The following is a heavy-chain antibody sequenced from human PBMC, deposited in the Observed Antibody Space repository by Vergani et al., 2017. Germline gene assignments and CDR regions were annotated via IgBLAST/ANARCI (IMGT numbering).Heavy chain of an antibody. Sequence: QLPLQESGPGLVKPSETPPLTCTVSGGSISSSSYYWGWIRQPPGKGLEWIGSIYYSGRTYYNPSLKSRVTISVDTSKNQFSLMLSSVTAADTAVYYCARPNDGKRGGAVDIWGQGTMVIVSS. D-gene: IGHD1-26*01. CDR1: GGSISSSSYY. J-gene: IGHJ3*02. CDR3: ARPNDGKRGGAVDI. V-gene: IGHV4-39*01. CDR2: IYYSGRT.